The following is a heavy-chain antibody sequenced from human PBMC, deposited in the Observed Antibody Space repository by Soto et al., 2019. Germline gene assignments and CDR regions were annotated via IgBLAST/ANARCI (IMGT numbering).Heavy chain of an antibody. CDR2: IYYSGST. Sequence: QVQLQESGPGLVKPSQTLSLTCTVSGGSISSGGYYWSWIRQHPGKGLEWIGYIYYSGSTYYNPSLKSRVTKSRDTSKNQFSLKLSSVTAADTAVYYCATARDSRGEATFDYWGQGALVTVSS. V-gene: IGHV4-31*03. D-gene: IGHD3-22*01. CDR3: ATARDSRGEATFDY. J-gene: IGHJ4*02. CDR1: GGSISSGGYY.